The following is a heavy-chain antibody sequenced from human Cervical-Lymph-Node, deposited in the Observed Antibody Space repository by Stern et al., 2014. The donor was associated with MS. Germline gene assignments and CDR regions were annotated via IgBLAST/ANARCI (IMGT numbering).Heavy chain of an antibody. CDR3: AKAGSISWYDY. CDR2: ISDSDSHT. J-gene: IGHJ4*02. CDR1: GFTFRNND. V-gene: IGHV3-23*04. D-gene: IGHD6-13*01. Sequence: EVQLVESGGGLVQPGGSLRLSCVASGFTFRNNDISWVRQTPGKGLEWLSAISDSDSHTYYAATVNARFTISRDDSKNSLDLQMNSLAVEDTATYYCAKAGSISWYDYWGQGTLVTVSS.